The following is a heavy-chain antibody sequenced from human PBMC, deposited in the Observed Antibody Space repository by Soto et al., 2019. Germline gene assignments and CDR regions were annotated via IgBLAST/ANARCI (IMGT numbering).Heavy chain of an antibody. CDR2: ISGSGGST. D-gene: IGHD3-3*01. CDR3: AKGPSPLRFFDY. CDR1: GFTFSSYG. Sequence: EVQLLESGGGLVQPGGSLRLSCAASGFTFSSYGMSWVRHAPGKGLEWVSAISGSGGSTYYADSVKGRFTISRDNSKNTLYLQMNSLRAEDTAVYYCAKGPSPLRFFDYWGQGTLVTVSS. J-gene: IGHJ4*02. V-gene: IGHV3-23*01.